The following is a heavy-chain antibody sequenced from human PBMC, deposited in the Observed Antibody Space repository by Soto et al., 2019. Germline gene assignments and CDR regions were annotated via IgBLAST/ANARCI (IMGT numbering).Heavy chain of an antibody. CDR3: VKGDITGTSYFGL. Sequence: GGSLRLSSAASGFSFRDYAMHWVLHAPGKSLEWVSVINWDGGTTYYADSVTGRFTTSRDNRKNSLFLERNSLRPEDTALYFCVKGDITGTSYFGLWGQGTPVTVCS. CDR1: GFSFRDYA. V-gene: IGHV3-43*01. CDR2: INWDGGTT. D-gene: IGHD1-20*01. J-gene: IGHJ4*02.